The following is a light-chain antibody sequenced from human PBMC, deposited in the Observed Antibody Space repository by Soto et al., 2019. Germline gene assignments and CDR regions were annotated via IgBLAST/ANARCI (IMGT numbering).Light chain of an antibody. Sequence: QSVLTQPPSASGTPGQRVTISCSGSSSNIGSNTVNWYQQLPGTAPKLLIYSSDRRPSGVPDRFSGSKSGTSASLAISGLQSEDDVDYYCAAWDDSLSGWVFGGGTKLTVL. CDR2: SSD. CDR3: AAWDDSLSGWV. CDR1: SSNIGSNT. J-gene: IGLJ3*02. V-gene: IGLV1-44*01.